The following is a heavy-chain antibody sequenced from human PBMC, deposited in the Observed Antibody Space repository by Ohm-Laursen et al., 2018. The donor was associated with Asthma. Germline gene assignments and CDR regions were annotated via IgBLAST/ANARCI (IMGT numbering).Heavy chain of an antibody. J-gene: IGHJ4*02. CDR1: GFTFSSYA. CDR2: ISGSGGTT. CDR3: ARGVGYGRGYYFDY. V-gene: IGHV3-23*01. D-gene: IGHD5-12*01. Sequence: SLRLSCSASGFTFSSYAMSWVRQAPAKGLEWVSGISGSGGTTYYADSVKGRFTISRDNSKNTLYLQMNSLRPDDTAVYYCARGVGYGRGYYFDYWGLGTLVTVSS.